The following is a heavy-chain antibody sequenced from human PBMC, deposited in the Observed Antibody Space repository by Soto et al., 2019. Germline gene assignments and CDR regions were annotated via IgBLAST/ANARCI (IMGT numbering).Heavy chain of an antibody. D-gene: IGHD3-3*01. CDR2: IYYSGST. V-gene: IGHV4-59*08. J-gene: IGHJ4*02. CDR3: ARQGYDFWSGYPPGHYFDY. CDR1: GGSISSYY. Sequence: SETLSLTCTVSGGSISSYYWSWIRQPPGKGQEWIGYIYYSGSTNYNPYLKSRVTITVDTSKNQFSLKLSSVTAADTAVYYCARQGYDFWSGYPPGHYFDYWGQGTLVTVSS.